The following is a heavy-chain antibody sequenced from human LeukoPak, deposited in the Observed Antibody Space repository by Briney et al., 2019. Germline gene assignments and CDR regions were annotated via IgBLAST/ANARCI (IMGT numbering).Heavy chain of an antibody. CDR1: GFTFSSYA. D-gene: IGHD3-22*01. CDR3: AKDSSPYYYDSSGYSPNFDY. J-gene: IGHJ4*02. V-gene: IGHV3-23*01. Sequence: GGSLRLSCAASGFTFSSYAMSWVRQAPGKGLEWVSAISGSGGSTYYADSVEGRFTISRDNSKNTLYLQMNSLRAEDTAVYYCAKDSSPYYYDSSGYSPNFDYWGQGTLVTVSS. CDR2: ISGSGGST.